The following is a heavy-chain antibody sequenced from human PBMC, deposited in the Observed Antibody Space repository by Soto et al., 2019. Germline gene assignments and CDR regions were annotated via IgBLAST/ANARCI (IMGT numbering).Heavy chain of an antibody. D-gene: IGHD1-20*01. CDR2: INPSVGST. CDR1: GYSFTTYY. CDR3: ARGPRSYNWNGGSHYYGMDV. Sequence: RASVKVSCKASGYSFTTYYIHWVRQAPGQGLEWMGIINPSVGSTSYPQKFEGRVTMTRDTSTSTAYMELSSLRPEDTAVYYCARGPRSYNWNGGSHYYGMDVWGQGTTVTVSS. J-gene: IGHJ6*02. V-gene: IGHV1-46*01.